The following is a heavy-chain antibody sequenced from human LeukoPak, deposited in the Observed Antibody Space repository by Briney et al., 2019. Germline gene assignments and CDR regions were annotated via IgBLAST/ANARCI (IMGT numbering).Heavy chain of an antibody. D-gene: IGHD4-17*01. J-gene: IGHJ4*02. Sequence: GGSLRLSCAASGFTFSNYWMNWVRQAPGKGLEWVANIEEDGSQIYYMDSVKGRFTTSRDNAKNSVYLQMNSLRAEDTAVYYCARVGRVTTPRYSDYWGQGTLVTVSS. V-gene: IGHV3-7*01. CDR3: ARVGRVTTPRYSDY. CDR2: IEEDGSQI. CDR1: GFTFSNYW.